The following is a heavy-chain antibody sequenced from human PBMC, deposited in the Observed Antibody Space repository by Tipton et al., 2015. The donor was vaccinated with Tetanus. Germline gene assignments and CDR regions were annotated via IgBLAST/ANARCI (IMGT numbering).Heavy chain of an antibody. V-gene: IGHV4-59*13. CDR2: VHYTGKD. D-gene: IGHD1/OR15-1a*01. Sequence: TLSLTCIVSGGSISTYYWSWIRQRPGRGLEWVGYVHYTGKDNYNPSLRSRVTLSVDTSKNQFSLQMGSVTAADTAVYYCARIGWPENNKPGVDIWGQGTMVTVSS. J-gene: IGHJ3*02. CDR1: GGSISTYY. CDR3: ARIGWPENNKPGVDI.